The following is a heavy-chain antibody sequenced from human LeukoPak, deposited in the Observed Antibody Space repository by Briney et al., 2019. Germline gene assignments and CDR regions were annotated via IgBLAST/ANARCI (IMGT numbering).Heavy chain of an antibody. J-gene: IGHJ6*03. V-gene: IGHV4-34*01. CDR1: GGCCSGYY. Sequence: SETLSLTCAVYGGCCSGYYWSWIRQPPGKGREGSGEINLSGSTNYNPSLKSRVTIAVDTSKNQFSLKLSSVTAADTAVYYCARRDRNSRYYYYYYYMDVWGKATTVTVSS. CDR2: INLSGST. CDR3: ARRDRNSRYYYYYYYMDV. D-gene: IGHD4-23*01.